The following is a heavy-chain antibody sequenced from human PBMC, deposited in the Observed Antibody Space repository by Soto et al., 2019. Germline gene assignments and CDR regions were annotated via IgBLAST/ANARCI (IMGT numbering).Heavy chain of an antibody. V-gene: IGHV3-23*01. J-gene: IGHJ4*02. CDR3: ANGAIGRIDY. CDR2: IRASGVTT. Sequence: PGGSLRLSCAGSGFGFSNYAMSWVRQTPTKGLEWVSTIRASGVTTFYAEYARGRFTISRDNSKDTLYLQMKSLTEEDKAPYDCANGAIGRIDYWGQGTQVTVSS. D-gene: IGHD1-26*01. CDR1: GFGFSNYA.